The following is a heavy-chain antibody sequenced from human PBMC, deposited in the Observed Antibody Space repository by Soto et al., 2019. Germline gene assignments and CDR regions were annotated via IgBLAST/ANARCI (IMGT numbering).Heavy chain of an antibody. J-gene: IGHJ4*02. D-gene: IGHD3-22*01. Sequence: ASVKVSCKASGYTFTSYDINWVRQATGQGLEWMGWMNPNSGNTGYAQKFQGRVTMTRNTSISTAYMELSSLRSEDTAVYYCATLRVKRLETATYYFDYWGQGTLVTVSS. CDR2: MNPNSGNT. V-gene: IGHV1-8*01. CDR3: ATLRVKRLETATYYFDY. CDR1: GYTFTSYD.